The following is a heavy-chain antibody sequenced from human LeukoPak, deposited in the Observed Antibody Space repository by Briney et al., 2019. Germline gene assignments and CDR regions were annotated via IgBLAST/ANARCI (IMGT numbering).Heavy chain of an antibody. CDR3: ARGLVVRGVTYYFDY. CDR1: GGTFSSYP. CDR2: FIPISGTS. J-gene: IGHJ4*02. Sequence: SVKVSCKASGGTFSSYPISWVRQAPGQGLEWMGGFIPISGTSNYAQKFQGRVTITTDESTSTAYMELSSLRSEDTVVYYCARGLVVRGVTYYFDYWGQGTLVTVSS. V-gene: IGHV1-69*05. D-gene: IGHD3-10*01.